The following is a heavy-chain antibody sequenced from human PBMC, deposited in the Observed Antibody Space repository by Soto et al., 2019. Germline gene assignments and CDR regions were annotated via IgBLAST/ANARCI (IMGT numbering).Heavy chain of an antibody. CDR3: AKVAIVGATRGPFDY. D-gene: IGHD1-26*01. CDR1: GFTFSSYG. V-gene: IGHV3-30*18. J-gene: IGHJ4*02. CDR2: ISYDGSNK. Sequence: GGSLSLSCAASGFTFSSYGMHWVRQAPGKGLEWVAVISYDGSNKYYADSVKGRFTISRDNSKNTLYLQMNSLRAEDTAVYYCAKVAIVGATRGPFDYWGQGTLVTVSS.